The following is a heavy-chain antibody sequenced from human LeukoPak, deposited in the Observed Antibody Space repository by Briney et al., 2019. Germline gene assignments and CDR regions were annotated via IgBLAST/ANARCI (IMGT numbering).Heavy chain of an antibody. CDR3: ARENWFGVVIVLSDY. CDR1: VLTLSSYE. D-gene: IGHD3-16*02. V-gene: IGHV3-48*03. J-gene: IGHJ4*02. Sequence: RGSLRLSCAASVLTLSSYEMNGVRQAPGKGREWVSYNCSSGSTIYYADSVKGRFTISRDNAKNSLYLQMNSLSAEDTAVYYCARENWFGVVIVLSDYWGQGTLVTVSS. CDR2: NCSSGSTI.